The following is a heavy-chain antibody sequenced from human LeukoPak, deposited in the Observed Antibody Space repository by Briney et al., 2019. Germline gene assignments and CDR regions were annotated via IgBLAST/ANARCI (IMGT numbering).Heavy chain of an antibody. CDR2: FDPEDGET. J-gene: IGHJ5*02. CDR3: ATDSPYSSSWYWFDP. Sequence: ASVKVSRKVSGYTLTELSMHWVRQAPGKGLEWMGGFDPEDGETIYAQKFQGRVTMTEDTSTDTAYMELSSLRSEDTAVYYCATDSPYSSSWYWFDPWGQGTLVTVSS. D-gene: IGHD6-13*01. V-gene: IGHV1-24*01. CDR1: GYTLTELS.